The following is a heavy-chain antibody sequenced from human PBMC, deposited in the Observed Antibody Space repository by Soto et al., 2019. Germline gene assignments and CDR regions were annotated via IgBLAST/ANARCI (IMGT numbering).Heavy chain of an antibody. CDR2: ISSSSSYT. J-gene: IGHJ6*02. V-gene: IGHV3-11*06. CDR1: GFTFRDYY. D-gene: IGHD3-16*02. Sequence: QVQLVESGGGLVKPGGSLRLSCAASGFTFRDYYMSWIRQAPGKGLEWVSYISSSSSYTNYADSVKGRFTISRDNAKNSLYLQMNSLRAEDTAVYYCARDLDHFNRGSYRYPNGMDVWGQGTTVTVSS. CDR3: ARDLDHFNRGSYRYPNGMDV.